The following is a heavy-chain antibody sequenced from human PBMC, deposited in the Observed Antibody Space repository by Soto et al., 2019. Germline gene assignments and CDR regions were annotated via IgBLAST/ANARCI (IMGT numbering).Heavy chain of an antibody. CDR2: ISGSGGST. Sequence: HPGGSLRLSCAASGFTFSSYAMSWVRQAPGKGLEWVSAISGSGGSTYYADSVKGRFTISRDNSKNTLYLQMNSLRAEDTAVYYCAKVALLGYCSSTSCPIDYWGQGTLVTVSS. CDR3: AKVALLGYCSSTSCPIDY. CDR1: GFTFSSYA. V-gene: IGHV3-23*01. D-gene: IGHD2-2*01. J-gene: IGHJ4*02.